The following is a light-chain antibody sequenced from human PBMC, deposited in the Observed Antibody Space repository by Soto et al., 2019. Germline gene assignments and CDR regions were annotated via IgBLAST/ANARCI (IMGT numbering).Light chain of an antibody. CDR2: DAS. J-gene: IGKJ1*01. V-gene: IGKV3-15*01. CDR1: QSVGSN. CDR3: QQSNNWPKT. Sequence: EIVMTQSPDTLSVSPGETATLSCRASQSVGSNLAWYQQKPGQAPRLLISDASTRAAGLPARSSGSGSGTEFTLTISSLQSEDFAVYYCQQSNNWPKTFGQGTKVDIK.